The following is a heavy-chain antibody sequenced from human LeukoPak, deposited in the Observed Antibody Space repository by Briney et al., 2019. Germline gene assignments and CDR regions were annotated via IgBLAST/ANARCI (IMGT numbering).Heavy chain of an antibody. CDR1: GGSFSGYY. Sequence: PSETLSLTCAVCGGSFSGYYWSWIRQPPGKGLEWIGEINHSGSTNYNPSLKSRVTISVDTSKNQFSLKLSSVTAADTAVFYCARGLSNSRRTLLGLDYWGQGTLVTVSS. V-gene: IGHV4-34*01. CDR3: ARGLSNSRRTLLGLDY. D-gene: IGHD3-16*01. J-gene: IGHJ4*02. CDR2: INHSGST.